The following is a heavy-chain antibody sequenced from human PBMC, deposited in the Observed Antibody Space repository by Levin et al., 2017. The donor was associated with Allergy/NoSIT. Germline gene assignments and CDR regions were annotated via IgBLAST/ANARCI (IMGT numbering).Heavy chain of an antibody. CDR3: TTLASGHYGLDV. CDR1: GFSFTNAC. Sequence: SCAASGFSFTNACMTWVRQAPGKGLEWVGRIKDKSHGGTTDYAAPVKGRFTISRDDSKDTLYLQIDSLKTEDTAMYYCTTLASGHYGLDVWGQGTTVTVSS. CDR2: IKDKSHGGTT. V-gene: IGHV3-15*01. J-gene: IGHJ6*02.